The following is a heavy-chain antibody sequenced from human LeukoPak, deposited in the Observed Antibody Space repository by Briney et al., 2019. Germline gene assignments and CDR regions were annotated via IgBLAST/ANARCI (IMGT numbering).Heavy chain of an antibody. CDR3: ARDGREAGGSVGYYYYMDV. J-gene: IGHJ6*03. V-gene: IGHV4-4*02. D-gene: IGHD3-10*01. CDR1: GFTFSSCEM. Sequence: GSLRLSCAASGFTFSSCEMNWVRQPPGKGLEWIGEIYHSGSTNYNPSLKSRVTISVDKSKNQFSLKLSSVTAADTAVYYCARDGREAGGSVGYYYYMDVWGKGTTVTVSS. CDR2: IYHSGST.